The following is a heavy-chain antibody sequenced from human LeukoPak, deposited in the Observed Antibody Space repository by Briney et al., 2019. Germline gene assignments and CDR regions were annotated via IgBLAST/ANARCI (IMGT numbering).Heavy chain of an antibody. D-gene: IGHD5-18*01. CDR2: IYPGDSDT. V-gene: IGHV5-51*01. J-gene: IGHJ4*02. Sequence: GESLKISCKGSGYSFTSYWIGWVSQMPGKVLEWMGIIYPGDSDTRYSPSFQGQVTISADRSISTAYLQWSSLKASDTAMYYCARRSSYGRHYFDYWGQGTLVTVSS. CDR3: ARRSSYGRHYFDY. CDR1: GYSFTSYW.